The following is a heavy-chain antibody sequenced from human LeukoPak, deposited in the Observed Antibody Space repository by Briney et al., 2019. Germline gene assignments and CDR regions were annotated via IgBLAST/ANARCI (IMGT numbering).Heavy chain of an antibody. CDR3: ARDQVKGMNYYYYMDV. V-gene: IGHV3-48*03. CDR2: ISSSGSTI. Sequence: GGSLRLSCAASGFTFSSYEMNWVRQAPGKGLEWVSYISSSGSTIYYADSVKGRFTISRDNAKNSLYLQMNSLRAEDTAVYYCARDQVKGMNYYYYMDVWDKGTTVTVSS. D-gene: IGHD4-11*01. CDR1: GFTFSSYE. J-gene: IGHJ6*03.